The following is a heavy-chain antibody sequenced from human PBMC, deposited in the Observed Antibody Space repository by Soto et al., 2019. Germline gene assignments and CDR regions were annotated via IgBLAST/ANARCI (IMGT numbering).Heavy chain of an antibody. CDR2: ISGSGGST. CDR3: AKDRPDYYDSSGSYGYFDY. J-gene: IGHJ4*02. V-gene: IGHV3-23*01. D-gene: IGHD3-22*01. Sequence: PGGSMRLSCAASGFSFSSYAMSWVRQAPGKGLEWVSAISGSGGSTYYADSVKGRFTISRDNSKNTLYLQMNSLRAEDTAVYYCAKDRPDYYDSSGSYGYFDYWGQGTRGIV. CDR1: GFSFSSYA.